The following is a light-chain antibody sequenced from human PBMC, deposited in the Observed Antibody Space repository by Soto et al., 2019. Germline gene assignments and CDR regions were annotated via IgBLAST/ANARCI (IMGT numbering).Light chain of an antibody. V-gene: IGKV3-15*01. J-gene: IGKJ1*01. Sequence: EIVMTQSPATLSVSPGERATLSCRASQSVSSNLSWYQQKPGQAPRLLLYGASTRATGIPARFSGSGSGTEFTLTISSLQYEDFAVYYCQQYNNWPPKTFGQGTKVDIK. CDR3: QQYNNWPPKT. CDR1: QSVSSN. CDR2: GAS.